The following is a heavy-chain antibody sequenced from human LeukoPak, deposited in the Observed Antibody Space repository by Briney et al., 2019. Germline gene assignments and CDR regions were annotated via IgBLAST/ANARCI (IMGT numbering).Heavy chain of an antibody. Sequence: SETLSLTCTVSGGSISSSSYYWSWIRQPPGKGLEWIGEINHSGSTNYNPSLKSRVTISVDTSKNQFSLKLSSVTAADTAVYYCARPSGAIDAFDIWGQGTMVTVSS. V-gene: IGHV4-39*07. J-gene: IGHJ3*02. CDR1: GGSISSSSYY. D-gene: IGHD7-27*01. CDR2: INHSGST. CDR3: ARPSGAIDAFDI.